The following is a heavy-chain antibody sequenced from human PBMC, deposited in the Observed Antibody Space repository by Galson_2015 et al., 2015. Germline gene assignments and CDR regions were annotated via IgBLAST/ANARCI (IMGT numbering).Heavy chain of an antibody. CDR2: ISYDGSRK. CDR1: GFSFSTYA. Sequence: SLRLPCAASGFSFSTYAMHWVRQAPGKGLEWVSFISYDGSRKSYPDSVKGRFIISRDNSKNTLYVQMNSLRTEDTAVYYCARPRSNYDFSDGFEIWGQGTVVTVSS. D-gene: IGHD4-11*01. V-gene: IGHV3-30-3*01. CDR3: ARPRSNYDFSDGFEI. J-gene: IGHJ3*02.